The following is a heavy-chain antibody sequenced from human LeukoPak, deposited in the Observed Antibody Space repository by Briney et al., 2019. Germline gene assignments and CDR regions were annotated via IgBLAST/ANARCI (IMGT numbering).Heavy chain of an antibody. Sequence: GGSLRLSCAASGFTFSSHSMNWVRQAPGKGLEWVSSISSSSSYIYYADSVKGRFTISRDNSKNTLYLQMNSLRAEDTAVYYCARASGWYRGWGQGTLVTVSS. D-gene: IGHD6-19*01. CDR2: ISSSSSYI. CDR3: ARASGWYRG. J-gene: IGHJ4*02. V-gene: IGHV3-21*04. CDR1: GFTFSSHS.